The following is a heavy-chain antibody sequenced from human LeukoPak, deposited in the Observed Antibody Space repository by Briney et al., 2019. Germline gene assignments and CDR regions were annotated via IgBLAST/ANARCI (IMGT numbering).Heavy chain of an antibody. CDR2: IYTRGSP. CDR1: GGSLSSGSYY. V-gene: IGHV4-61*02. J-gene: IGHJ6*03. CDR3: AREGHSSSWYLVRYYYYYMDV. D-gene: IGHD6-13*01. Sequence: PSETLSLTCTVSGGSLSSGSYYWRWLRQPAGTGLEWLGRIYTRGSPNYNPSLKSRVTISVDTSKNQFSLKLSSVTAADTAVYYCAREGHSSSWYLVRYYYYYMDVWGKGTTVTISS.